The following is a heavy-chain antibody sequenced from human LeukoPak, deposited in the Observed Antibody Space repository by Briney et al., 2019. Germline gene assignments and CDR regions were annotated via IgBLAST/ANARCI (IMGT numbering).Heavy chain of an antibody. CDR1: GGSISSYY. V-gene: IGHV4-59*01. Sequence: PSETLSLTCTVSGGSISSYYWSWIRQPPGKGLEWIGYIYYSGSTNYNPSLKSRVTISVDTSKNQFSLKLSSVTAADTAVYYCARGSRDGYNYADYWGQGTLVTVSS. D-gene: IGHD5-24*01. CDR2: IYYSGST. CDR3: ARGSRDGYNYADY. J-gene: IGHJ4*02.